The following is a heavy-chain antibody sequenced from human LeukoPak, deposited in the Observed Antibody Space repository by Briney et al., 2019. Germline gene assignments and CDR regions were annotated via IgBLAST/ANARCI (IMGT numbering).Heavy chain of an antibody. CDR3: ASLTTRYYFMDV. CDR1: GGSISSFY. V-gene: IGHV4-59*01. CDR2: IYYTGTT. Sequence: SETLSLTCTVSGGSISSFYWSWIRQTPGNRLQWIGNIYYTGTTDYNPSLKSRVTLSVDTSKNQFSLKMSSVTAADTAVYYCASLTTRYYFMDVWGKGATVTVSS. D-gene: IGHD4-11*01. J-gene: IGHJ6*03.